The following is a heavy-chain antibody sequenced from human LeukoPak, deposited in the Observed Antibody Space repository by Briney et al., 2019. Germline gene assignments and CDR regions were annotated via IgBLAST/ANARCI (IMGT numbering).Heavy chain of an antibody. V-gene: IGHV1-2*02. Sequence: ASVKVSCKASGYTFTGYYIHWVRRAPGQGLEWMGWINFNGAGTNYAQKFQGRVTMTRDTSISTAYMELNWLRSDDTAVYYCARGELRFLEWWGQGTLVTVSS. CDR1: GYTFTGYY. CDR3: ARGELRFLEW. D-gene: IGHD3-3*01. CDR2: INFNGAGT. J-gene: IGHJ4*02.